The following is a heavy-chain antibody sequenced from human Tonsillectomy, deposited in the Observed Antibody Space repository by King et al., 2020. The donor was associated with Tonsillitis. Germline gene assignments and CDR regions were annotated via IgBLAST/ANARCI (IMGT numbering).Heavy chain of an antibody. CDR2: VYHTGST. Sequence: QLQESGPGLVKPSETLSLTCSVSGYSISSGYYWGWIRQPPGKGLEWIGTVYHTGSTYYNPSLKSRVTISLDTSKNQFFLNLNSVTAADTAVYYCARGPSGTYVGSFDYWGQGALVTVSS. CDR3: ARGPSGTYVGSFDY. V-gene: IGHV4-38-2*02. J-gene: IGHJ4*02. D-gene: IGHD3-10*01. CDR1: GYSISSGYY.